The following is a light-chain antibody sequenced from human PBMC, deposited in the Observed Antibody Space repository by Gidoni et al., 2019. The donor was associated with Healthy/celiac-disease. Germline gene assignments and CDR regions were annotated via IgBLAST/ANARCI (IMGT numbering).Light chain of an antibody. J-gene: IGKJ1*01. Sequence: DIQLTQSPSFLSASVGDRVTITCRARQCISSYFAWYQQKPGKAPKLLIYAASTLQSGVPSRFSGSGSGTEFTPTISSLQPEDFATYYCQQLNSYPWTFGQGTKVEIK. CDR2: AAS. CDR3: QQLNSYPWT. V-gene: IGKV1-9*01. CDR1: QCISSY.